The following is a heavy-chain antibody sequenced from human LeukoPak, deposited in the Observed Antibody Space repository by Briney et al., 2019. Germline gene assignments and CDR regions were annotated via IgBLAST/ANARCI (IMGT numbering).Heavy chain of an antibody. Sequence: SETLSLTCSVSGGSISGSYWFWIRQPPGKGLEWIGYVYYSGATNYNPSLRSRVTLSVDTSKNQFSLKLNSVTAADTAIYYCAREIPGAGHFDYWGQGALVTVSS. V-gene: IGHV4-59*12. CDR2: VYYSGAT. D-gene: IGHD6-13*01. CDR3: AREIPGAGHFDY. J-gene: IGHJ4*02. CDR1: GGSISGSY.